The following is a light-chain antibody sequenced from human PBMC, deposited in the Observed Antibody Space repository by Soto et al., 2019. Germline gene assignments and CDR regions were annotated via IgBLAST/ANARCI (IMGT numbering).Light chain of an antibody. CDR1: SSDVGGYNF. CDR2: EVS. CDR3: SSFAGGNNLL. V-gene: IGLV2-8*01. Sequence: QSALTQPPSASGSPGQSATISCTGTSSDVGGYNFVSWYQQHPGKAPKLLIYEVSKRPSGVPDRFSGSKSDNTASLTVSGLQAEDEADYYCSSFAGGNNLLFGGGTKLTVL. J-gene: IGLJ2*01.